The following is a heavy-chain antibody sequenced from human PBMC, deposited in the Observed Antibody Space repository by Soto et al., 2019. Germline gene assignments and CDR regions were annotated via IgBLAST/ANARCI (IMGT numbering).Heavy chain of an antibody. V-gene: IGHV1-69*02. CDR3: ARSYCSGGSCYSGRGYYYYMDV. D-gene: IGHD2-15*01. J-gene: IGHJ6*03. CDR1: GGTFSSYT. CDR2: IIPILGIA. Sequence: ASLKVSCKASGGTFSSYTISWVRQAPGQGLEWMGRIIPILGIANYAQKFQGRVTITADKSTSTAYMELSSLRSEDTAVYYCARSYCSGGSCYSGRGYYYYMDVWGKGTTVTVSS.